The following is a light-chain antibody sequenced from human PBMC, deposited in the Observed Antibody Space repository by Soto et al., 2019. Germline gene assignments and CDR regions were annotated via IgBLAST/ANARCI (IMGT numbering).Light chain of an antibody. Sequence: DIVMTQSPDSLAVSLGERATINCKSSQSVLSSSNNKNYLDWYQQKPGQPPKLLIYWASTRESGVPDRFSGGGSGTDFTLTISSLQAEDVAVYYCQQCYSTPYTFGQGTKLEIK. CDR1: QSVLSSSNNKNY. V-gene: IGKV4-1*01. CDR3: QQCYSTPYT. J-gene: IGKJ2*01. CDR2: WAS.